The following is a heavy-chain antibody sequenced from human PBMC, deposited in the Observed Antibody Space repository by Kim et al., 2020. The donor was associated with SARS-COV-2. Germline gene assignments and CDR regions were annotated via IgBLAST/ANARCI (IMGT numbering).Heavy chain of an antibody. CDR1: GGSFSGYY. D-gene: IGHD3-9*01. V-gene: IGHV4-34*01. CDR3: ARKYGDILTGYYIVLNWFDP. Sequence: SETLSLTCAVYGGSFSGYYWSWIRQPPGKGLEWIGEINHSGSTNYNPSLKSRVTISVDTSKNQFSLKLSSVTAADTAVYYCARKYGDILTGYYIVLNWFDPWGQGTLVTVSS. CDR2: INHSGST. J-gene: IGHJ5*02.